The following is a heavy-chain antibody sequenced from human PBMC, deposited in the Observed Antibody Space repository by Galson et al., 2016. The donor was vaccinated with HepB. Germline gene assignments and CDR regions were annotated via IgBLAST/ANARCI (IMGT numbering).Heavy chain of an antibody. CDR3: VRSPISAAGPSYFDH. D-gene: IGHD6-13*01. CDR2: IWYDGSRQ. V-gene: IGHV3-33*01. CDR1: GFTFSHHG. Sequence: SLRLSCAASGFTFSHHGMHWVRQAPGKGLEWVAVIWYDGSRQYYADSVKGRFTISRDNSKNTLYLQMNSLRVEDTAVYYCVRSPISAAGPSYFDHWGQSTLVTVSS. J-gene: IGHJ4*02.